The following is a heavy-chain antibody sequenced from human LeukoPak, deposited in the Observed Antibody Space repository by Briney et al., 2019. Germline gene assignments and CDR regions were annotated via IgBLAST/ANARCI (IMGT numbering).Heavy chain of an antibody. Sequence: SETLSLTCTVSGGSIRSYYWGWIRQPPGKGLEWIGYIHYSESTKYNPSLKSRVTMSVDTSKNQFSLKLSSVTAADTAVYFCASRSGSFSDALDIWGQGTLVTVSS. CDR1: GGSIRSYY. J-gene: IGHJ3*02. CDR3: ASRSGSFSDALDI. CDR2: IHYSEST. D-gene: IGHD3-10*01. V-gene: IGHV4-59*08.